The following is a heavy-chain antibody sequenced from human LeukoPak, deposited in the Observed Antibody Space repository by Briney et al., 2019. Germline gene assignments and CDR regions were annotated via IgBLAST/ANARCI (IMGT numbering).Heavy chain of an antibody. J-gene: IGHJ4*02. CDR3: AREHYGDYVSYFDY. V-gene: IGHV1-18*01. D-gene: IGHD4-17*01. Sequence: ASVKVSCKASGYTFTSYGISWVRQAPGQGLEWMGWISAYNGNTNYAQKLQGRVTMTTDTSTSTAYMELRSLRSDDTAVYYCAREHYGDYVSYFDYSGQGTLVTVSS. CDR2: ISAYNGNT. CDR1: GYTFTSYG.